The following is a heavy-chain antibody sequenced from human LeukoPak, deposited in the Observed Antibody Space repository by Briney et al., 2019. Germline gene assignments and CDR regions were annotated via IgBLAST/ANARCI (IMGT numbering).Heavy chain of an antibody. CDR1: GFTLSEYF. J-gene: IGHJ3*01. V-gene: IGHV3-11*01. D-gene: IGHD6-19*01. Sequence: GGALRVSRADSGFTLSEYFMPWMRQASGKGVEWVSYICSSASPIYFADSVQGRFTLSRDNARKSLYLQMNTLRADDTAVYYCARGAVAGSLSDFAAFYVWGQGTMVTASS. CDR3: ARGAVAGSLSDFAAFYV. CDR2: ICSSASPI.